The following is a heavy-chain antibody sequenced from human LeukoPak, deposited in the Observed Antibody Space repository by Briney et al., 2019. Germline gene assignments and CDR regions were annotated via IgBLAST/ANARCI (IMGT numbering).Heavy chain of an antibody. CDR2: INHSGST. V-gene: IGHV4-34*01. D-gene: IGHD3-10*01. Sequence: SETLSLTCAVYGGSFSGYYWTWIRQPPGKGLEWIGEINHSGSTNYNPSLKSRVTISVDTSKNQFSLKLSSVTAADTAVYYCAKPNYDSGDNWFDPWGQGTLVTVSS. CDR3: AKPNYDSGDNWFDP. CDR1: GGSFSGYY. J-gene: IGHJ5*02.